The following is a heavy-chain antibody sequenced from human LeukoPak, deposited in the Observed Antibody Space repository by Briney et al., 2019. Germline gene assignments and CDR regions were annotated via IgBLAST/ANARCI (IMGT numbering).Heavy chain of an antibody. D-gene: IGHD4-17*01. J-gene: IGHJ4*02. Sequence: GESLKISCKGSGYIFTNYWIGWVRQMPGKGLEWMGIIHPSDSDTRYSPSFQGQVTISADKSINTAYLQWSSLRAADTAMYYCAMTTVTAKFDYWGQGTLVTVSS. CDR1: GYIFTNYW. CDR3: AMTTVTAKFDY. CDR2: IHPSDSDT. V-gene: IGHV5-51*01.